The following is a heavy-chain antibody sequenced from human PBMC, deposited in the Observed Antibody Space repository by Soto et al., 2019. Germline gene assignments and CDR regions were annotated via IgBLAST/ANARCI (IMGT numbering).Heavy chain of an antibody. CDR3: ARDGAVAGDSNFDY. CDR1: GYTFTSSA. Sequence: QVQLAQSGAEVKKPGASVKVSCKASGYTFTSSAIHWVRQAPGQGLEWMGWINAGNGNIKHSQKFQHRVTITRDTSGSTAQMELSSLGIKDTAVYYCARDGAVAGDSNFDYWGQGTLVTVSS. V-gene: IGHV1-3*01. D-gene: IGHD6-19*01. CDR2: INAGNGNI. J-gene: IGHJ4*02.